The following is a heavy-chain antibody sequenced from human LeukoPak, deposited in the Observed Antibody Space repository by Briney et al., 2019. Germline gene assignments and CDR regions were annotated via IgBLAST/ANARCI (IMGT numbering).Heavy chain of an antibody. Sequence: GGSLRLSCAASGFTFSSYSMNWVRQAPGTGLEWVSYISSGSSTTYYADSVKGRFTISKDNAKNSLFLQMNSLRAEDTAVYYCARDHVVVAANTFDYWGQGTLVTVSS. CDR1: GFTFSSYS. CDR2: ISSGSSTT. V-gene: IGHV3-48*01. CDR3: ARDHVVVAANTFDY. D-gene: IGHD2-2*01. J-gene: IGHJ4*02.